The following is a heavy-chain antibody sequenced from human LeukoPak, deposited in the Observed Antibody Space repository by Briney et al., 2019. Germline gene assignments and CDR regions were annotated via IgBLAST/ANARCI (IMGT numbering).Heavy chain of an antibody. Sequence: GGSLRLSCAASGFTFDDYAMSWVRQAPGKGLEWVSAISDSGNTYHADSVKGRFTISRDSSKNTLFLQMNRLSPEDAAVYYCAKAPVTTCRGAYCYPFDYWGQGTLVTVSS. J-gene: IGHJ4*02. CDR3: AKAPVTTCRGAYCYPFDY. D-gene: IGHD2-21*01. CDR1: GFTFDDYA. V-gene: IGHV3-23*01. CDR2: ISDSGNT.